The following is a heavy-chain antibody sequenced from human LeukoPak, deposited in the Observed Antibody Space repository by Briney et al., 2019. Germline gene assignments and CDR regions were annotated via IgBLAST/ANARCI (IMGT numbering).Heavy chain of an antibody. J-gene: IGHJ4*02. Sequence: GGSLRLSCAASGFTFDDYGMSWVRQAPGKGLEWVSGINWNGGSTGYADSVKGRFTISRDNAKNSLYLQMNSLRAEDTALYYCARLGPYYDFWSGYFGAGKYLDYWGQGTLVTVSS. CDR2: INWNGGST. D-gene: IGHD3-3*01. V-gene: IGHV3-20*04. CDR1: GFTFDDYG. CDR3: ARLGPYYDFWSGYFGAGKYLDY.